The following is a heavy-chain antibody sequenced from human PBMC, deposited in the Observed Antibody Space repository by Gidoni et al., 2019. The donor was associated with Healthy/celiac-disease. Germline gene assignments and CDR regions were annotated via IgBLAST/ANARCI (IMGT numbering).Heavy chain of an antibody. CDR2: IYYSGST. CDR3: ARDHSPTYYYGSGSDGNWFDP. V-gene: IGHV4-59*01. CDR1: GGSISSYY. Sequence: QVQLQESGPGLVKPSETLSLTCTVSGGSISSYYWSWIRQPPGKGLEWIGYIYYSGSTNYNPSLKSRVTISVDTSKNQFSLKLSSVTAADTAVYYCARDHSPTYYYGSGSDGNWFDPWGQGTLVTVSS. J-gene: IGHJ5*02. D-gene: IGHD3-10*01.